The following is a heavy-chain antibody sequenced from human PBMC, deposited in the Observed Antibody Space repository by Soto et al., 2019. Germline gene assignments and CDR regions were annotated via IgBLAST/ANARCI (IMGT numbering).Heavy chain of an antibody. CDR2: ITYGGSNQ. Sequence: GGSLRLSCAASGFIFSSYTMHWVRQAPGKGLEWVGVITYGGSNQYYADSVKRRFTTSRDNSSNMLFLQMNSPTPDDTAVYYGARAPSGSYPEFDYWGQGTLVT. CDR1: GFIFSSYT. V-gene: IGHV3-30-3*01. CDR3: ARAPSGSYPEFDY. J-gene: IGHJ4*02. D-gene: IGHD1-26*01.